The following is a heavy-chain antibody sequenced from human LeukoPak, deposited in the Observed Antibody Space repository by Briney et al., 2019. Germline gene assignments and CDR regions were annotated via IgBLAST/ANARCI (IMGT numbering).Heavy chain of an antibody. CDR2: ISGSGGST. CDR1: GFTFSSYA. J-gene: IGHJ6*02. CDR3: AKDEGRFYYYGMDV. D-gene: IGHD3-10*01. Sequence: GGSLRLSCAASGFTFSSYAMSWVRQAPGKGLEWVSAISGSGGSTYYADSVKDRFTISRDNSKNTLYLQMNSLRAEDTAVYYCAKDEGRFYYYGMDVWGQGTTVTVSS. V-gene: IGHV3-23*01.